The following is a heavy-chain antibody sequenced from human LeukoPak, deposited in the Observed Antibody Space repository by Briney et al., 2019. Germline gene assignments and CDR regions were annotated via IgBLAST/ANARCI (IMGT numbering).Heavy chain of an antibody. J-gene: IGHJ4*02. CDR3: ARSPRILGFDY. Sequence: GESLKISCKGSGYSFTSYWIGWVRQMPGKGLEWMGIIYPGDSGTGYSPSFQGQVTISADKSISTAYLQWSSLKASDTAMYYCARSPRILGFDYWGQGTLVTVSS. D-gene: IGHD2-15*01. CDR2: IYPGDSGT. V-gene: IGHV5-51*01. CDR1: GYSFTSYW.